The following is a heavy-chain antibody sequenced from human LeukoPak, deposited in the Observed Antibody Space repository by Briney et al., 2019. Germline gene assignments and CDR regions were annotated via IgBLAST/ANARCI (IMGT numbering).Heavy chain of an antibody. D-gene: IGHD5-18*01. J-gene: IGHJ5*02. CDR3: APLGYGFPGSLFDP. CDR1: GGTFSSYA. V-gene: IGHV1-69*13. CDR2: IIPIFGTA. Sequence: GASVKVSCKASGGTFSSYAISWVRQAPGQGLEWMGGIIPIFGTANYAQKFQGRVTITADESTSTAYMELSSLRSEDTAVYYCAPLGYGFPGSLFDPWGQGTLVTVSS.